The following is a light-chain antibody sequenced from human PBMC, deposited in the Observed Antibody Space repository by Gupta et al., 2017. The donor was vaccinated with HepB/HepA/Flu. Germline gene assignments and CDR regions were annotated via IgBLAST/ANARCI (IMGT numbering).Light chain of an antibody. V-gene: IGLV2-14*03. CDR1: SSDVGAYNY. J-gene: IGLJ2*01. CDR2: DVS. Sequence: QSALTQPASVSGSPGPSITIACTGTSSDVGAYNYVSWHQQHPDKAPKLMIYDVSNRPSGVSNRFSGSKSGNTASLTISGLQAEDEADYYCSSYTSSITVVFGGGTKLTDL. CDR3: SSYTSSITVV.